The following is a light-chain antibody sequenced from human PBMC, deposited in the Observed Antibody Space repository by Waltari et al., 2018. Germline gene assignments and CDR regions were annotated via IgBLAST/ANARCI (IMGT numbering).Light chain of an antibody. CDR3: QHFASYPLT. CDR1: QAISTS. J-gene: IGKJ4*01. CDR2: VAS. Sequence: DVQLTQSPSFLSASVGDRVTLTCRASQAISTSLAWYQQTPGKAPKLLIYVASKLQSGVPSRFSGRGSGTEFTLTINGLQPEDFATYFCQHFASYPLTFGGGTKVEIK. V-gene: IGKV1-9*01.